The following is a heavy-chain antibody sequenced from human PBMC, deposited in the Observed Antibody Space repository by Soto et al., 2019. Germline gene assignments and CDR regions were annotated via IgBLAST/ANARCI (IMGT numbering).Heavy chain of an antibody. CDR2: ISGSGGST. J-gene: IGHJ6*04. V-gene: IGHV3-23*01. CDR1: GFTFSSYA. D-gene: IGHD6-6*01. CDR3: AKDLVFSSSLDGDV. Sequence: GGSLRLSCAASGFTFSSYAMSWVRQAPGKGLEWVSAISGSGGSTYYADSVKGRFTISRDNSKNTLYLQMNSLRAEDTAAYYCAKDLVFSSSLDGDVWGKGTTVTVSS.